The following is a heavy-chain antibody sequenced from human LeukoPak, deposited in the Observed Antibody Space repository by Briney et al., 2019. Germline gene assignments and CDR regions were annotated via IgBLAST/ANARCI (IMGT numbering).Heavy chain of an antibody. D-gene: IGHD3-22*01. CDR1: GGSISSYY. V-gene: IGHV4-59*01. CDR2: IYYSGST. CDR3: ARDTAGYYDSSGYPYYFDY. Sequence: PSETLSLTCTVSGGSISSYYWSWIWQPPGKGLEWIGYIYYSGSTNYNPSLKSRVTISVDTSKNQFSLKLSSVTAADTAVYYCARDTAGYYDSSGYPYYFDYWGQGTLVTVSS. J-gene: IGHJ4*02.